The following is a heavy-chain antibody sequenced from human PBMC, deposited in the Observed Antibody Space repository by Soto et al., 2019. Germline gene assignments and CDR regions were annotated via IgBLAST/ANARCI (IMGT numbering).Heavy chain of an antibody. V-gene: IGHV3-30*18. CDR2: ISYDGSNK. CDR1: GFTFSSYG. J-gene: IGHJ4*02. D-gene: IGHD1-26*01. CDR3: AKDSLVGALGLFDY. Sequence: GGSLRLSCAASGFTFSSYGMHWVRQAPGKGLEWVAVISYDGSNKYYADSVKGRFTISRDNSKNTLYLQMNSLRAEDTAVYYCAKDSLVGALGLFDYWGQGTLVTVSS.